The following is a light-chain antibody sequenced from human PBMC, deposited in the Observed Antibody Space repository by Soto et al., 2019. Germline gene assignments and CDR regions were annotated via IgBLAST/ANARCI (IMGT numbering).Light chain of an antibody. V-gene: IGKV3-11*01. CDR3: HQRNK. J-gene: IGKJ5*01. Sequence: EVVLTQSPATLSLAPGEIAALSCRASQFLSIYLAWYQQKPGQPPRLLIYDTSNRATGIPARFSGSRSGTDFTLTISSLEPEDFGVYFCHQRNKFGQGTRLEIK. CDR2: DTS. CDR1: QFLSIY.